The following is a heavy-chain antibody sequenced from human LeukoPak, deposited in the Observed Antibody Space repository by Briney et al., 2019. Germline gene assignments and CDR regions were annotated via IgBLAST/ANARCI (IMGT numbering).Heavy chain of an antibody. J-gene: IGHJ4*02. D-gene: IGHD3-3*01. CDR2: IRYDGSNK. CDR3: ASGEWLFFDY. V-gene: IGHV3-30*02. CDR1: GFTFSSYG. Sequence: GGSLRLSCAASGFTFSSYGMHWVRQAPGKGLEWVAFIRYDGSNKYYADSVKGRFTISRDNSKNTLYLQMNCLRAEDTAVYYCASGEWLFFDYWGQGTLVTVSS.